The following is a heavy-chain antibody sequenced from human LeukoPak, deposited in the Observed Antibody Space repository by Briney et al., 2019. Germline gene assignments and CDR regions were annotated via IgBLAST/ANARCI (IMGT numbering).Heavy chain of an antibody. D-gene: IGHD5-18*01. CDR3: ARVLKYSYGFDY. J-gene: IGHJ4*02. CDR1: GGSISSGGYS. CDR2: ISQSGST. V-gene: IGHV4-30-2*01. Sequence: PSETLSLTCAVPGGSISSGGYSRSWIRQPRGKGLEWIGYISQSGSTYYNPSLKGRVTISVNTSKNQFSLKLSSVTAADTAVYYCARVLKYSYGFDYWGQGTLVTVSS.